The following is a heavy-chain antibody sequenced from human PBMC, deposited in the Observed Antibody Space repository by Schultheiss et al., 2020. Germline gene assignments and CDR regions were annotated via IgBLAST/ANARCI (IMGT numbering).Heavy chain of an antibody. CDR3: AKGVIWEYCSSTSCHRKGDYFDY. V-gene: IGHV3-23*01. CDR1: GFTFSSYA. CDR2: ISGSGGST. D-gene: IGHD2-2*01. Sequence: GESLKISCAASGFTFSSYAMSWVRQAPGKGLEWVSAISGSGGSTYYADSVKGRFTISRDNAKNSLYLQMNSLRAEDTALYYCAKGVIWEYCSSTSCHRKGDYFDYWGQGTLVTVSS. J-gene: IGHJ4*02.